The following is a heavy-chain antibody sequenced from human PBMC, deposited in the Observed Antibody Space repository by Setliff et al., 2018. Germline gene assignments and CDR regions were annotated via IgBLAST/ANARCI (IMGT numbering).Heavy chain of an antibody. J-gene: IGHJ4*02. CDR3: ARDMGQPYYFES. V-gene: IGHV4-30-4*08. CDR1: GGSIDSGDYY. Sequence: PSETLSLTCTVSGGSIDSGDYYWNWIRQPPGKGLEWIGYIYFSGSTYYNPSLKSRVTISVDTSRNQFSLKLSSVTAADTAVYYCARDMGQPYYFESWGLGTLVTVSS. D-gene: IGHD1-1*01. CDR2: IYFSGST.